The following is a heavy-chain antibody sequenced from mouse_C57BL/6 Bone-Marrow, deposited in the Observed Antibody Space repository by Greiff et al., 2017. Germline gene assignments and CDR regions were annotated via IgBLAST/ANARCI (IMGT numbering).Heavy chain of an antibody. J-gene: IGHJ1*01. CDR2: IQYTGST. CDR3: ARGGSVVPHWDFDV. CDR1: GYSITSGYN. Sequence: VQLKESGPDLVKPSQSLSLTCTVTGYSITSGYNWHWIRQFPGNKLEWMGSIQYTGSTNYNPSIKSRISITRDTSKNQFFLQLNSVTTEDTATYYCARGGSVVPHWDFDVWGAGTTVTVSS. V-gene: IGHV3-1*02. D-gene: IGHD1-1*01.